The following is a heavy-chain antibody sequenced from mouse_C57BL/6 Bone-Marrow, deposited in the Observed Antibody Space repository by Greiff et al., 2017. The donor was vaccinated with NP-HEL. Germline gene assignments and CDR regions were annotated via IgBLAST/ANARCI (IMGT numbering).Heavy chain of an antibody. CDR1: GYTFTSYG. CDR3: ARSDWDGGVYYFDY. Sequence: QVQLQQSGAELARPGASVKLSCKASGYTFTSYGISWVKQRTGQGLEWIGEIYPRSGNTYYNEKFKGKATLTADKSSSTAYMELRSLTSEDSAVYFCARSDWDGGVYYFDYWGQGTTLTVSS. V-gene: IGHV1-81*01. CDR2: IYPRSGNT. J-gene: IGHJ2*01. D-gene: IGHD4-1*01.